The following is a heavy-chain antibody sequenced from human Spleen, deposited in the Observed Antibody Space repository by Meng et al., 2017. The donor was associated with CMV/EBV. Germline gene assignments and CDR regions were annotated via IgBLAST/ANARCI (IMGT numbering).Heavy chain of an antibody. CDR1: GFTLSSHG. D-gene: IGHD4-17*01. CDR3: ATDRAAGTVSIDH. J-gene: IGHJ4*02. Sequence: CAASGFTLSSHGMHWVRQAPGKGLDWVAVIYYDGSNKYYADSVKGRFTISRDNSRNTLYLQMNSLRADDTAVYYCATDRAAGTVSIDHWGQGTLVTVSS. CDR2: IYYDGSNK. V-gene: IGHV3-33*01.